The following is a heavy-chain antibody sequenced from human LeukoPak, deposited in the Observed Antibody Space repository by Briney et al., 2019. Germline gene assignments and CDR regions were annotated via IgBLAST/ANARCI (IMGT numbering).Heavy chain of an antibody. J-gene: IGHJ6*03. Sequence: SETLSLTCAVYGGSFSGYYWSWIRQPPGKGLEWIGEINHSGSTNYNPSLKSRVTMSVDTSKNQFSLKLSSVTAADTAVYYCARTPRVSDSRVTYYYYMDVWGKGTTVTISS. CDR1: GGSFSGYY. D-gene: IGHD2-21*02. V-gene: IGHV4-34*01. CDR2: INHSGST. CDR3: ARTPRVSDSRVTYYYYMDV.